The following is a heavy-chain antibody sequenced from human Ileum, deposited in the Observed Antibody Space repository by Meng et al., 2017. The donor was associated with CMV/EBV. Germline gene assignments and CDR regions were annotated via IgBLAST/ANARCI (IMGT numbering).Heavy chain of an antibody. CDR3: ARGPGGFGDFNFDY. J-gene: IGHJ4*02. V-gene: IGHV4-4*07. D-gene: IGHD3-16*01. Sequence: QVQLQESGPGLWKPSETLSPTCTVPGDSITSFYWSWIRQPAGKALEWIGRIYHGGSTNYNPSLKSRVTLSVDTSKNQFSMRLTSVTAADTAVYYCARGPGGFGDFNFDYWGQGTLVTVSS. CDR1: GDSITSFY. CDR2: IYHGGST.